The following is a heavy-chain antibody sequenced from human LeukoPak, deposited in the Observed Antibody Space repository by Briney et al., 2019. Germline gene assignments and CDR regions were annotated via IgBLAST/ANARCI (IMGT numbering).Heavy chain of an antibody. V-gene: IGHV1-2*02. CDR1: GYTFTGYY. D-gene: IGHD6-19*01. CDR3: ARERISGWYCDY. Sequence: ASVKVSCKASGYTFTGYYMHWVRQAPGQGLEWMGWINPNSGGTNYAQKFRGRVTMTRDTSISTAYMELSRLRSDDTAVYYRARERISGWYCDYWGQGTLVTVSS. CDR2: INPNSGGT. J-gene: IGHJ4*02.